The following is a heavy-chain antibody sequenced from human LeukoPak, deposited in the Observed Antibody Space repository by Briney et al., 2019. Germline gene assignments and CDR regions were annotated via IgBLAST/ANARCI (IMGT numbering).Heavy chain of an antibody. CDR2: IYHSGST. V-gene: IGHV4-38-2*02. J-gene: IGHJ5*02. CDR3: ARDPGYCSSTSCYNWFDP. D-gene: IGHD2-2*03. Sequence: KPSETLSLTCTVSGYSISSGYYWGWIRQPPGKGLEWIGSIYHSGSTYYNPSLKSRVTISVDTSKNQFSLKLSSVTAADTAVYYCARDPGYCSSTSCYNWFDPWGQGTLVTVSS. CDR1: GYSISSGYY.